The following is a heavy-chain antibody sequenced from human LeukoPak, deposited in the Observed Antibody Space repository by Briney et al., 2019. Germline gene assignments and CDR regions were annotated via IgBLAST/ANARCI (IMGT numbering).Heavy chain of an antibody. Sequence: ASVKVSCKASGYTFTGYYMHWVRQAPGQGLEWMGWINPNSGGTNYAQKFQGRVTMTRGTSISTAYMELSRLRSDDTAVYYCARAPVKQQLGTSEASETPNTNWFDPWGQGTLVTVSS. D-gene: IGHD6-13*01. CDR3: ARAPVKQQLGTSEASETPNTNWFDP. V-gene: IGHV1-2*02. CDR1: GYTFTGYY. CDR2: INPNSGGT. J-gene: IGHJ5*02.